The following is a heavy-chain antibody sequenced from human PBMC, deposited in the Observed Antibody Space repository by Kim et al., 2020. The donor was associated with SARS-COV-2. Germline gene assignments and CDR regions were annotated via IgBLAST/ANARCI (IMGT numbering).Heavy chain of an antibody. CDR3: ARETARITSTFDY. CDR2: INPNSGGT. D-gene: IGHD3-10*01. Sequence: ASVKVSCKASGYTFTGYYMHWVRQAPGQGLEWMGRINPNSGGTNYAQKFQGRVTMTRDTSISTAYMELSRLRSDDTAVYYCARETARITSTFDYWGQGTLVTVSS. V-gene: IGHV1-2*06. J-gene: IGHJ4*02. CDR1: GYTFTGYY.